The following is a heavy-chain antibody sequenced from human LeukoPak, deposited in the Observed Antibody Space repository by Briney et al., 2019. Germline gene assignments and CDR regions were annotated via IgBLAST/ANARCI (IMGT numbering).Heavy chain of an antibody. CDR2: IAFDDTDR. Sequence: GGSLRLSCAASGFIFGDYTMHWVRQAPGKGLEWVAAIAFDDTDRYYIDSVKGRFTISRDDSKNTLYLHMTSLRAEDTAVYYCTNSDDYGDYWGQGTLVTVSS. CDR1: GFIFGDYT. J-gene: IGHJ4*02. V-gene: IGHV3-30*04. CDR3: TNSDDYGDY.